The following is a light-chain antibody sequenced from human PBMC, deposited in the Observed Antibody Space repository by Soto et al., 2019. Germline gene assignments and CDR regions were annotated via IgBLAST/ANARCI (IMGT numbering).Light chain of an antibody. CDR2: EVS. J-gene: IGLJ1*01. CDR1: RSDVGSYNY. CDR3: SSYTSSSTP. Sequence: QSALTQPASVSGSPGQSITISCTGTRSDVGSYNYVSWYQQHPGKAPQLIIYEVSHRPSGVSDRFSGSKSGSTASLTISGLRAEDEADYYCSSYTSSSTPFGRGTKVTVL. V-gene: IGLV2-14*01.